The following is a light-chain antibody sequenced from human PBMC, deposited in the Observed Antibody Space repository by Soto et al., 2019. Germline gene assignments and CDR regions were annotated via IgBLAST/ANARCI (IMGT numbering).Light chain of an antibody. CDR1: QSVRSN. CDR2: GAS. V-gene: IGKV3-15*01. J-gene: IGKJ4*01. Sequence: IRLTQSPVTLSVYPGERATLSCSASQSVRSNLAWYQQKPGRVPRLLSYGASTRATDIPARFGGSGSGTEFTLTISSLQSEEVVDYYCQQYHDWPLTFGGGTKVDIK. CDR3: QQYHDWPLT.